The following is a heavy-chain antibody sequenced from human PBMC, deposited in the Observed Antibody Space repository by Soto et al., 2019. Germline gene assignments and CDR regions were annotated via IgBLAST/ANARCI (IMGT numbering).Heavy chain of an antibody. CDR3: AKDTAMVPYFDY. J-gene: IGHJ4*02. D-gene: IGHD5-18*01. CDR2: ISGSGGST. V-gene: IGHV3-23*01. CDR1: GFTFSSYA. Sequence: EVQLLESGGGLVQPGGSLRLSCAASGFTFSSYAMSWVRQAPGKGLEWVSAISGSGGSTYYADSVKGRFTISRDNSKNPLYLQMNSLRAEDTAVYYCAKDTAMVPYFDYWGQGTLVTVSS.